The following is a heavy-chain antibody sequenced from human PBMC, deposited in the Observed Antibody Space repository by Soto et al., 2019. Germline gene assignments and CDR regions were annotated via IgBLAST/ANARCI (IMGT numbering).Heavy chain of an antibody. CDR1: GGSISSGGYY. V-gene: IGHV4-30-4*08. J-gene: IGHJ4*02. CDR3: ARGVTTVTTFDY. D-gene: IGHD4-17*01. CDR2: IYYSGST. Sequence: PSETLSLTCTVSGGSISSGGYYWSWIRQLPGKGLEWIGYIYYSGSTYYNPSLKSRVTISVDRSKNQFSLKLSSVTAADTAVYYCARGVTTVTTFDYWGQGTLVTVSS.